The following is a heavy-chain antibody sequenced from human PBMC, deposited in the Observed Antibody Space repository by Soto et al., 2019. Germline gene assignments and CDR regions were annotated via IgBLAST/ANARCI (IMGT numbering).Heavy chain of an antibody. CDR1: GGSISSGGYY. CDR3: ARGSSIAGLYYGMDV. Sequence: QVQLQESGPGLVKPSQTLSLTCTVSGGSISSGGYYWPWIRQHPGKGLEWIGYNYYSGITYYNPSLKSRVTIALDTSKNQCSLKLSSVTAADTAVYYCARGSSIAGLYYGMDVWGQGTTVTVSS. CDR2: NYYSGIT. D-gene: IGHD6-6*01. J-gene: IGHJ6*02. V-gene: IGHV4-31*03.